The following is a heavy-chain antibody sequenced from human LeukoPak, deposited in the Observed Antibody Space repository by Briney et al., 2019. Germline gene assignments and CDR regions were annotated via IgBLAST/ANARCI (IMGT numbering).Heavy chain of an antibody. D-gene: IGHD6-13*01. V-gene: IGHV4-59*13. CDR3: ARGGAAAMDY. Sequence: KPSETLSLTCTVAGGSISSCYWSWIRQPPGKGLEWIGYMYYSGSTNYNASLKSQVTISVDTSKNQFSLKLSSVTAADTAVYYCARGGAAAMDYWGQGTLVTVSS. CDR1: GGSISSCY. CDR2: MYYSGST. J-gene: IGHJ4*02.